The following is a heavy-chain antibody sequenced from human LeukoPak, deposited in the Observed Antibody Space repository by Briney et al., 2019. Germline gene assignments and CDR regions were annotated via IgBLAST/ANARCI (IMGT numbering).Heavy chain of an antibody. V-gene: IGHV4-39*07. CDR1: GVSISSSSYY. CDR2: IYYSGST. D-gene: IGHD5-12*01. J-gene: IGHJ5*02. CDR3: ARAQWLRNWFDH. Sequence: PSETLSLTCTISGVSISSSSYYWGWLRQPPGKGLEWIGSIYYSGSTYYNPSLKSRVTISVDTSKNQFSLKLSSVTAADTAVYYCARAQWLRNWFDHWGQGTLVTVSS.